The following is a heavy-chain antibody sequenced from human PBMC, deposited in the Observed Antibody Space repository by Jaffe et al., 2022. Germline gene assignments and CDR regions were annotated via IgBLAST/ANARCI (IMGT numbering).Heavy chain of an antibody. CDR1: GYSISSGYY. Sequence: QVQLQESGPGLVKPSETLSLTCAVSGYSISSGYYWGWIRQPPGKGLEWIGSIYHSGSTYYNPSLKSRVTISVDTSKNQFSLKLSSVTAADTAVYYCARDQVKRVQQLGRFDPWGQGTLVTVSS. D-gene: IGHD6-13*01. CDR2: IYHSGST. J-gene: IGHJ5*02. CDR3: ARDQVKRVQQLGRFDP. V-gene: IGHV4-38-2*02.